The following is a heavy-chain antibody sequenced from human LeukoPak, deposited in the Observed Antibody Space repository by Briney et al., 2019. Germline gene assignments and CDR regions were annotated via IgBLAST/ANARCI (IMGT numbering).Heavy chain of an antibody. V-gene: IGHV1-2*06. D-gene: IGHD3-10*01. CDR2: INPNSGGT. CDR3: ARVSTMVRGVMTFDP. CDR1: GYTFTGYY. Sequence: ASVKVSCKASGYTFTGYYMHWVRQAPGQGLEWMGRINPNSGGTNYAQKFRGRVTMTRDTSISTAYMELSRLRSDDTAVSYCARVSTMVRGVMTFDPWGQGTLVTVSS. J-gene: IGHJ5*02.